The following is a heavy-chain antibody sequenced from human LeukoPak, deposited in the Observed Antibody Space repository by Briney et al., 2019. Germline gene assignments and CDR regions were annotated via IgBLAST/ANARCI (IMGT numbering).Heavy chain of an antibody. CDR2: ISGSGGST. CDR3: AKGGHSSGWYRNAFDI. CDR1: GFTFSSYA. D-gene: IGHD6-19*01. V-gene: IGHV3-23*01. J-gene: IGHJ3*02. Sequence: GGSLRLSCAASGFTFSSYAMSWVRQAPGKGLGWVSAISGSGGSTYYADSVKGRFTISRDNSKNTLYLQMNSLRAEDTAVYYCAKGGHSSGWYRNAFDIWGQGTMVTVSS.